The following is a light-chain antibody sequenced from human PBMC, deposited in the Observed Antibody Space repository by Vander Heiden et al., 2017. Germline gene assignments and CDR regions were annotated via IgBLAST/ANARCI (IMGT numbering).Light chain of an antibody. Sequence: DIVMTTSPDSLAVSLGERATINCKSSQSVLYSSNNKNYLAWYQQKPGQPPKLLIYWASTRESGVPDRFSGSGSGTDFTLTISSLQAEDVAVYYCQQYYSTLYTFGQGTKLEIK. J-gene: IGKJ2*01. CDR3: QQYYSTLYT. V-gene: IGKV4-1*01. CDR2: WAS. CDR1: QSVLYSSNNKNY.